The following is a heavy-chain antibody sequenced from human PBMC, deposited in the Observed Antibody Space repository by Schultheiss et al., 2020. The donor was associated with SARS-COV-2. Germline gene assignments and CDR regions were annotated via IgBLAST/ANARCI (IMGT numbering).Heavy chain of an antibody. Sequence: GESLKISCAASGFTFSSYAMHWVRQAPGKGLEWVAVISYDGSNKYYADSVKGRFTISRDNSKNTLYLQMNSLRAEDTAVYYCTRGIERHYYDSSVSDIWGQGTMVTVSS. CDR3: TRGIERHYYDSSVSDI. CDR1: GFTFSSYA. D-gene: IGHD3-22*01. CDR2: ISYDGSNK. V-gene: IGHV3-30*04. J-gene: IGHJ3*02.